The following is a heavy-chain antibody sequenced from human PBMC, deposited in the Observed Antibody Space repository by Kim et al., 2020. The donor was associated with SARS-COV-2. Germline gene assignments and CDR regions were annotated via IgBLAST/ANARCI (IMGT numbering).Heavy chain of an antibody. J-gene: IGHJ4*01. CDR1: GFTFSSYP. D-gene: IGHD3-16*01. CDR2: IYSGNSNT. V-gene: IGHV3-23*03. CDR3: AKGRGEVPRRLRSDYFD. Sequence: GGSLRLSCAASGFTFSSYPMNWVRQAPGKGLEWVSVIYSGNSNTYYADSVKGRFTISRDNSENMLYLQMNSLRAEDTAVYYCAKGRGEVPRRLRSDYFD.